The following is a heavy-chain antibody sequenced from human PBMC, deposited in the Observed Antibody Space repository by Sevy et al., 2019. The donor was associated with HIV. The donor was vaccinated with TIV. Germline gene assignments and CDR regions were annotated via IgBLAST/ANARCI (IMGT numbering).Heavy chain of an antibody. CDR2: IYYSGST. CDR1: GGSISSSSYY. J-gene: IGHJ4*02. CDR3: ARHLEIAARPKGYFDY. D-gene: IGHD6-6*01. V-gene: IGHV4-39*01. Sequence: SETLSLTCTVSGGSISSSSYYWGWIRQPPGKGLEWIGSIYYSGSTYYNPSLKSRVTTSVDTSKNQFSLKLSSVTAADTAVYYCARHLEIAARPKGYFDYWGQGTLVTVSS.